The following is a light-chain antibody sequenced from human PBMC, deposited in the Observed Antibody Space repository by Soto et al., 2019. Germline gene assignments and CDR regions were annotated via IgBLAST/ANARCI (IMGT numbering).Light chain of an antibody. CDR1: QSVSSY. CDR2: DAS. V-gene: IGKV3-11*01. Sequence: EIVLTQSPATLSLSPGERATLSCRASQSVSSYLAWYQQKPGQAPRLLIYDASNRATGIPARFSGSGSGTDFTLTISSLEPEDFAFYYCQQRSNWPWTFGQGTKVEI. CDR3: QQRSNWPWT. J-gene: IGKJ1*01.